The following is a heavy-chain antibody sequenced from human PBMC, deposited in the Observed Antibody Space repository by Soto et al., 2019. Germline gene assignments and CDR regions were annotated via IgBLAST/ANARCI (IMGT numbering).Heavy chain of an antibody. CDR1: GFSLSTSGEG. CDR3: AHRRDATLRVPAAISAWFDP. V-gene: IGHV2-5*02. D-gene: IGHD2-2*01. CDR2: IFWDDDK. J-gene: IGHJ5*02. Sequence: GSGPTLVNPTQTLTLTCTFSGFSLSTSGEGVGWIRQPPGKALEWLALIFWDDDKRYNSSLRSRLTITKATSKNQVVLTLTNMDPVDTATYYCAHRRDATLRVPAAISAWFDPWGQGTQVTVSS.